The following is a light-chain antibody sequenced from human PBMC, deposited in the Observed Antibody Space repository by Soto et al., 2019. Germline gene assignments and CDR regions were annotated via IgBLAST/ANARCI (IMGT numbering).Light chain of an antibody. J-gene: IGLJ2*01. CDR1: SSDVGSYNL. V-gene: IGLV2-23*03. CDR2: EGS. CDR3: CSYAGSSTFGVV. Sequence: QSALTQPASVCGSPGQSITISCTGTSSDVGSYNLVSWYQQHPGKAPKLMIYEGSKRPSGVSNRFSGSKSGNTASLTISGHQAEDEGDYYCCSYAGSSTFGVVFGGGTKLTVL.